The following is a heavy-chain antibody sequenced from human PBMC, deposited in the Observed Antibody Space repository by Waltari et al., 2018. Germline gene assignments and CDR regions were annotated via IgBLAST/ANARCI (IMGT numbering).Heavy chain of an antibody. CDR1: GYTLTELS. V-gene: IGHV1-24*01. D-gene: IGHD3-16*01. CDR2: VDPEDGET. J-gene: IGHJ4*02. Sequence: QVQLVQSGAEVKKPGASVKVSCKVSGYTLTELSMHWVRQAPGKGLEWMGGVDPEDGETTYEQKYQGRVTVTEDTSTDTAYMELSSLRAEDTAVYYCATDSIGGLYYYEYWGQGTLVTVSS. CDR3: ATDSIGGLYYYEY.